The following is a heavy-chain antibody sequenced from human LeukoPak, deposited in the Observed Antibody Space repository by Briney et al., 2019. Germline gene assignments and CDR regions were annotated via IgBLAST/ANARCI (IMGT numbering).Heavy chain of an antibody. CDR3: ARDLGQYYDTSDNWFDP. D-gene: IGHD3-22*01. CDR1: GFTFSNYW. J-gene: IGHJ5*02. CDR2: INSDGINT. V-gene: IGHV3-74*01. Sequence: PGGSLRLSCAASGFTFSNYWMHWVRQAPEKGLVWVSRINSDGINTSYADSVKGRFTISRDNAKHTLNLQMNSLRAEDTAVYYCARDLGQYYDTSDNWFDPWGQGTLVTVSS.